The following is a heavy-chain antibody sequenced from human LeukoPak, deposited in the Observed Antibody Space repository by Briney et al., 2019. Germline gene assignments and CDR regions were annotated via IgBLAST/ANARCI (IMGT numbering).Heavy chain of an antibody. Sequence: GASVKVSCKASGYTFTNYIMYWVRQAPGQRLEWMGWINAGNGNTKYSQKFQGRVTITRDTSTSTVYMELSSLRSEDTAVYYCARAKNPVAGVGRAFDPWGQGTLVTVSS. CDR3: ARAKNPVAGVGRAFDP. D-gene: IGHD6-19*01. CDR1: GYTFTNYI. V-gene: IGHV1-3*01. J-gene: IGHJ5*02. CDR2: INAGNGNT.